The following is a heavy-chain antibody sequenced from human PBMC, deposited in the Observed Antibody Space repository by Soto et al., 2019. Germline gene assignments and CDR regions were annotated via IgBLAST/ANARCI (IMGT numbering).Heavy chain of an antibody. J-gene: IGHJ4*02. CDR2: INAGNGDT. V-gene: IGHV1-3*01. Sequence: QVQLVQSGAEVKKPGASVKLSCKASGYTFTSYAMHWVRQDPGQSLEWMGWINAGNGDTKYSQNFQGRVTITRDTSASSGYMELSSLRSEDTAVYYCARWEYITSGFDSWGQGTLVTVSS. CDR3: ARWEYITSGFDS. D-gene: IGHD6-6*01. CDR1: GYTFTSYA.